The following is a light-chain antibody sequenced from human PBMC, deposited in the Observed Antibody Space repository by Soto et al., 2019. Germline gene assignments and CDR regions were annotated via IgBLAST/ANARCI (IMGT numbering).Light chain of an antibody. CDR3: LQSYTYPWT. J-gene: IGKJ1*01. CDR2: AAS. V-gene: IGKV1-9*01. CDR1: QGISSY. Sequence: DIQLTQSPSFLSASVGDRVTITCRASQGISSYLAWYQQKPGKAPKLLIYAASTLQSGVPSRFSGSGSGTEFTLTISSLQPEDFATYYCLQSYTYPWTFGQGTKVEIK.